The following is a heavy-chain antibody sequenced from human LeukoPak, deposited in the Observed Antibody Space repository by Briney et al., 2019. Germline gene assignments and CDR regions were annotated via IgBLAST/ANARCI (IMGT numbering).Heavy chain of an antibody. CDR1: GYTFTGYY. CDR2: INPNSGGT. J-gene: IGHJ4*02. CDR3: ARDTYYYDSSGYRPGDY. D-gene: IGHD3-22*01. V-gene: IGHV1-2*02. Sequence: ASVKVSCKASGYTFTGYYMQWVRQAPGQGLEWMGWINPNSGGTNYAQKFQGRVTMTRDTSISTAYMELSRLRSDDTAVYYCARDTYYYDSSGYRPGDYWGQGTLVTVSS.